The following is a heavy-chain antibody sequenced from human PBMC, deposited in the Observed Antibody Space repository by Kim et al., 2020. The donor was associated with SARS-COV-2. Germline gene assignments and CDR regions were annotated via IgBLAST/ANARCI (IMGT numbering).Heavy chain of an antibody. CDR2: INPTSGST. V-gene: IGHV1-46*01. CDR3: ARDRKWLYYFDY. Sequence: ASVKVSCKASGYTFTSYYMHWVRQAPGQGLEWMGIINPTSGSTSYAQKFQGRVTMTRDTSTSTVYMEVSSLRSEDTAVYYCARDRKWLYYFDYWGQGTLVTVSS. CDR1: GYTFTSYY. D-gene: IGHD5-12*01. J-gene: IGHJ4*02.